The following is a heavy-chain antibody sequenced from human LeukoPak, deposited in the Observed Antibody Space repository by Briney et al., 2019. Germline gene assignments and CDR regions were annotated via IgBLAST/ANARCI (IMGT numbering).Heavy chain of an antibody. Sequence: GGSLRLSCAASGFTLSSYAMSWVRQAPGNGLGWVSAISGSGGSTYYADSVKGRFTISRDNSKNTVYLQMNSLRAEDTAVYYCATTPAATAFDIWGQGTVVTVSS. V-gene: IGHV3-23*01. CDR1: GFTLSSYA. D-gene: IGHD2-2*01. J-gene: IGHJ3*02. CDR2: ISGSGGST. CDR3: ATTPAATAFDI.